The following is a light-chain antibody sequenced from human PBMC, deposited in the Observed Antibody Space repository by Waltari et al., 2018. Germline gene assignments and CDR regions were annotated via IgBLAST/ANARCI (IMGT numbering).Light chain of an antibody. V-gene: IGKV4-1*01. J-gene: IGKJ1*01. CDR2: WAS. CDR1: TSLLSRSDSKNF. Sequence: DIVMSQSPDSLAVSLGERAPVNCKSSTSLLSRSDSKNFLAWYQQKPGHSPKLLIHWASTRESGVPDRFSGSGSGTDFTLTISTLQGEDVAVYFCQQYYSTPPTFGQGTKVDIK. CDR3: QQYYSTPPT.